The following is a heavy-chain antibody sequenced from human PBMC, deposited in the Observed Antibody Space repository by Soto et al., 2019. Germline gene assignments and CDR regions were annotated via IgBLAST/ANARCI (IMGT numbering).Heavy chain of an antibody. CDR3: ARAPFTYYYDSSGYPFDY. CDR2: IYPGDSDT. D-gene: IGHD3-22*01. CDR1: GYSFTSYW. V-gene: IGHV5-51*01. J-gene: IGHJ4*02. Sequence: GESLKISCKGSGYSFTSYWIGWVRQMPGKGLEWMGIIYPGDSDTRYSPSFQGQVTISADKSISTAYLQWSSLKASDTAMYYCARAPFTYYYDSSGYPFDYWGQGTLVTV.